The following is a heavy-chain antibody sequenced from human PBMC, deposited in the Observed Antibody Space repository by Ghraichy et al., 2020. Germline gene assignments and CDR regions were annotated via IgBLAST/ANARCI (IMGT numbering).Heavy chain of an antibody. CDR2: ITSSGTTI. D-gene: IGHD2-15*01. J-gene: IGHJ4*02. Sequence: GESLNISCAASGFTFSSYAMDRVRQAPGKGLEWLSYITSSGTTIYYADSVKGRFTISRDNAKNSLYLQMSSLRDEDTAVYYCAREGGNYCSGGSCSRDFDYWGQGTLVTVSS. CDR1: GFTFSSYA. CDR3: AREGGNYCSGGSCSRDFDY. V-gene: IGHV3-48*02.